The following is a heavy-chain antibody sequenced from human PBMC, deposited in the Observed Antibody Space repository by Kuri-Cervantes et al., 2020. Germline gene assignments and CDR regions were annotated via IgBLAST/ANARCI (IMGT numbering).Heavy chain of an antibody. Sequence: SETLSLTCTVSGGSISSGSYYWSWIRQPAGKGLEWIGRIYTSGSTNYNPSLKSRVTISVDTSKNQFSLKLSSVTAADTAVYYCARVVTPYYYYGMDVWGQGTTVTVSS. V-gene: IGHV4-61*02. CDR2: IYTSGST. CDR1: GGSISSGSYY. D-gene: IGHD5-18*01. CDR3: ARVVTPYYYYGMDV. J-gene: IGHJ6*02.